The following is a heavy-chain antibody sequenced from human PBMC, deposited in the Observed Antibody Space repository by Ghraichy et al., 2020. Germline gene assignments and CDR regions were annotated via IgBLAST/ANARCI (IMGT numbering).Heavy chain of an antibody. Sequence: SHTLSLTCAISGDSVSSNSATWNWIRQSPSRGLEWLGRTYYRSKWYNDYAVSVRGRITINPDTSKNQFSLQLNSVIPEDTAVYYCARGAFAGGAYFDYWGQGTQVTVSS. CDR2: TYYRSKWYN. CDR1: GDSVSSNSAT. CDR3: ARGAFAGGAYFDY. V-gene: IGHV6-1*01. J-gene: IGHJ4*02. D-gene: IGHD2-8*02.